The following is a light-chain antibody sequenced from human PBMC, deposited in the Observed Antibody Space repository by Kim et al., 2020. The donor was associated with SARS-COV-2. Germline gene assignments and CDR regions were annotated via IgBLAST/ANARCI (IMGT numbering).Light chain of an antibody. CDR3: AAWDDSLNGHYV. Sequence: QGVTISCSGSSSNIGSYTVDWYQQLPGTAPKLLIYSNNQRPSGVPDRFSGSKSGTSASLAISGLQSEDEADYYCAAWDDSLNGHYVFGTGTKVTVL. V-gene: IGLV1-44*01. CDR2: SNN. CDR1: SSNIGSYT. J-gene: IGLJ1*01.